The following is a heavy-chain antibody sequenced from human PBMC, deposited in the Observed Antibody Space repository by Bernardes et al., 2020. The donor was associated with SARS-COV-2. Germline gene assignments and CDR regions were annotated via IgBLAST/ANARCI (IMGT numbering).Heavy chain of an antibody. CDR1: GGSISNYY. CDR2: LYYSGST. D-gene: IGHD3-3*01. Sequence: SETLSLTCTVSGGSISNYYWNWIRQPPGKGLEWIGYLYYSGSTNYNPSLKSRVTISLDTSKNQFSLKLSSVTAADTALYYCARQRADYDFWSGYYRRGNWFDPWGQGTLVTVSS. J-gene: IGHJ5*02. CDR3: ARQRADYDFWSGYYRRGNWFDP. V-gene: IGHV4-59*08.